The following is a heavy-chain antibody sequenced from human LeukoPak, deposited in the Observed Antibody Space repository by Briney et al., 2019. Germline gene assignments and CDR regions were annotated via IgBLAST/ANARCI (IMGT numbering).Heavy chain of an antibody. CDR2: IKQDGSEK. CDR3: AKEKGAGGGYPVLDS. D-gene: IGHD3-16*02. V-gene: IGHV3-7*03. Sequence: GGSLRLSCAAPGFTFSSYWMSWVRQAPGKGLEWVANIKQDGSEKYYVDSVKGRFTISRDNAKNSLYLQMNNLRVDDTATYYCAKEKGAGGGYPVLDSWGRGILVTVSS. CDR1: GFTFSSYW. J-gene: IGHJ5*01.